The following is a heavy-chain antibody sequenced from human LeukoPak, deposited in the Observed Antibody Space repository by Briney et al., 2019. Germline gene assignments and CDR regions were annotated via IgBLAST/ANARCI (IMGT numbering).Heavy chain of an antibody. Sequence: GGSLRLSCAASGFSFNDAWMSWVRQAPEKGLEWVGRIKSKTDGGTRDFAAPVKGRFVISRDDSKNTLYLQMHSLRTEDTAIYYCAAGTGRSDFDYWGQGTLVTVSS. D-gene: IGHD1-1*01. CDR1: GFSFNDAW. J-gene: IGHJ4*02. CDR2: IKSKTDGGTR. V-gene: IGHV3-15*01. CDR3: AAGTGRSDFDY.